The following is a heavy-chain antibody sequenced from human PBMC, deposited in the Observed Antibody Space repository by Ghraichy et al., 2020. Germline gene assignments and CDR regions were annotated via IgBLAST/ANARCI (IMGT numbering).Heavy chain of an antibody. Sequence: GESLNISCAASGFTFSSYAMTWVRQAPGKGLEWVSSISGSGGSTYYADSVKGRFTISSDNSKNTLYLQMNILRAEDTAVYYCAKDREGEWNHCSSTTCRPYYMDVWGKGTTVTVSS. V-gene: IGHV3-23*01. CDR1: GFTFSSYA. CDR3: AKDREGEWNHCSSTTCRPYYMDV. D-gene: IGHD2-2*01. J-gene: IGHJ6*03. CDR2: ISGSGGST.